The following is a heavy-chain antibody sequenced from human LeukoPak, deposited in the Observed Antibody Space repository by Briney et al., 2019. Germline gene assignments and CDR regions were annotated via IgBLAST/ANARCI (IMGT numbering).Heavy chain of an antibody. CDR1: GXTXDDYX. CDR3: ARDPNGASVS. J-gene: IGHJ5*02. CDR2: ISWNSGSI. Sequence: SGXTXDDYXXHXXRXAPGKXXEWVSGISWNSGSIAYADSVKGRFTISRDNAKNSLYLQMNSLRAEDTAVYYCARDPNGASVSWGQGTLVTVSS. V-gene: IGHV3-9*01. D-gene: IGHD2-8*01.